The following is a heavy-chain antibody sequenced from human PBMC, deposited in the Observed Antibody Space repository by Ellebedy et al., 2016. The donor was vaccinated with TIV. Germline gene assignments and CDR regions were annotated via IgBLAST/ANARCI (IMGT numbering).Heavy chain of an antibody. J-gene: IGHJ4*02. CDR2: IYGNDVE. CDR3: ARLSALRLYSFEY. V-gene: IGHV2-5*01. D-gene: IGHD2-15*01. CDR1: GFSLSTSEVG. Sequence: SGPTLVKPTQTLTLTCTFSGFSLSTSEVGVGWIRQPPGKALAWLTHIYGNDVEKYSTSLRTRLTITKDTSKNQVVLTMTNMDPVDTATYYCARLSALRLYSFEYWGQGTLVTVSS.